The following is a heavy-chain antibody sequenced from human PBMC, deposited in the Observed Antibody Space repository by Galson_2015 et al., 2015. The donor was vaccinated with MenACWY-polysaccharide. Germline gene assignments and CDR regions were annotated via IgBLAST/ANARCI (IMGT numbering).Heavy chain of an antibody. D-gene: IGHD3-9*01. CDR3: TRHAHYDILTGYSMYFDY. CDR2: IRSKAYGGTT. Sequence: SLRLSSAASGFTFGDYAMSWFRQAPGKGLEWVGFIRSKAYGGTTEYAASVKGRFTISRDDSKSIAYLQMNSLKTEDTAVYYCTRHAHYDILTGYSMYFDYWGQGTLVTVSS. CDR1: GFTFGDYA. V-gene: IGHV3-49*03. J-gene: IGHJ4*02.